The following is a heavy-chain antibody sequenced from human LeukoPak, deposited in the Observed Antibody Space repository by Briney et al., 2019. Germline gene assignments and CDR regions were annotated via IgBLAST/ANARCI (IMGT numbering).Heavy chain of an antibody. V-gene: IGHV4-39*01. CDR2: IYYSGTT. CDR1: GSSVSSSSYY. Sequence: SETLSLTCTVSGSSVSSSSYYWGWIRQPPGKGLEWIGSIYYSGTTYYNPSLKSRVTISVDTSKNQFSLKLRSVTAADTAVYYCARHSQYSYGLLYFFDFWGQGTLVTVSS. CDR3: ARHSQYSYGLLYFFDF. J-gene: IGHJ4*02. D-gene: IGHD5-18*01.